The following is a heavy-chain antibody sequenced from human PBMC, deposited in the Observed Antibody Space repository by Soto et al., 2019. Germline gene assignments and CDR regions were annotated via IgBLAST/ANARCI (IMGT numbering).Heavy chain of an antibody. J-gene: IGHJ4*02. Sequence: EVQLVESGGGLVQPGRSLRLSCAASGFTFDDYAMHWVRQAPGKGLEWVSGISWNSGSIGYEDSVKGRCTISRDNAKSSLYLQMNRLRAEDTALYYCAKDIKGRIAVAGTCHSWGQGTLVTVSS. CDR1: GFTFDDYA. D-gene: IGHD6-19*01. CDR3: AKDIKGRIAVAGTCHS. V-gene: IGHV3-9*01. CDR2: ISWNSGSI.